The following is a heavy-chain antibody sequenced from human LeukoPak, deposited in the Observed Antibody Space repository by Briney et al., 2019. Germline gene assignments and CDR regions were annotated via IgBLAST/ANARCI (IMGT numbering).Heavy chain of an antibody. D-gene: IGHD5-18*01. Sequence: ASVKVSCKASGYTFTAYYIHWVRQAPGQGLEWMGWINPNSGGTNYAQKFQGRVTMTRDTSISTAYMELSSLRSDDTAVYYCARDNEGGYDYDLTFDYWGQGILVTVSS. CDR3: ARDNEGGYDYDLTFDY. CDR2: INPNSGGT. CDR1: GYTFTAYY. J-gene: IGHJ4*02. V-gene: IGHV1-2*02.